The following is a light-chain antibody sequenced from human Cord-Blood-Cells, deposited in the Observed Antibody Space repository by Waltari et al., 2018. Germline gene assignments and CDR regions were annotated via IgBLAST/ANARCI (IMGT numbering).Light chain of an antibody. CDR2: EVS. V-gene: IGLV2-14*01. Sequence: QSALTQPASVSGSPGQSITISCTGTSSDVGGYNYVSWYQQHPGKAPKLMIYEVSNRPSGVSNRFSGSKSCHTASLPISGLQAEDEADYYCSSYTSSSTYVFGTGTKVTVL. CDR3: SSYTSSSTYV. CDR1: SSDVGGYNY. J-gene: IGLJ1*01.